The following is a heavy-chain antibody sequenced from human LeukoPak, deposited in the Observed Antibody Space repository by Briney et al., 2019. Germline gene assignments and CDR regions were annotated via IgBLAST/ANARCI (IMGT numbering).Heavy chain of an antibody. V-gene: IGHV1-69*05. CDR2: IIPIFGTA. D-gene: IGHD4-11*01. CDR3: ARGGYSNYYSDY. J-gene: IGHJ4*02. Sequence: ASVKVSCKASGGTFSSYAISWVRQAPGQGLEWMGRIIPIFGTANYAQKFQGRVTITTDESTSTAYMELSSLRSEDTAVYYCARGGYSNYYSDYWGQGTLVTASS. CDR1: GGTFSSYA.